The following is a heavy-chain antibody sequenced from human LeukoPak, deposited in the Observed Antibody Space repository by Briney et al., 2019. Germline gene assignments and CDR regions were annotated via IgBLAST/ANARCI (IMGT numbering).Heavy chain of an antibody. CDR1: GFTFSNYA. D-gene: IGHD3-10*01. J-gene: IGHJ4*02. CDR2: IWYDGSNK. Sequence: PGGSLRLSCAASGFTFSNYAMHWVRQAPGKGLEWVAVIWYDGSNKYYADSVKGRFTISRDNSKNTLYLQMNSLRAEDTAVYYCARAGPRGDYYGSGSYYSPLPFDYWGQGTLVTVSS. V-gene: IGHV3-33*08. CDR3: ARAGPRGDYYGSGSYYSPLPFDY.